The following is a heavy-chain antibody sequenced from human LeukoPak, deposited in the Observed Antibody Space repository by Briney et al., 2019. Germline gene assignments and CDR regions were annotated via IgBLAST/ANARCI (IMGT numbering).Heavy chain of an antibody. CDR3: ARHYIQPPHYFDY. CDR2: IYYSGTT. V-gene: IGHV4-59*08. CDR1: GGSISSYY. Sequence: SETLSLTCTVSGGSISSYYWSWIRQPPGKGLDWIGYIYYSGTTNYNPSLKSRVTVSVDTSKNQFSLKLSAVTAADTAVYYCARHYIQPPHYFDYWGQGTLLTVSS. D-gene: IGHD2-2*01. J-gene: IGHJ4*02.